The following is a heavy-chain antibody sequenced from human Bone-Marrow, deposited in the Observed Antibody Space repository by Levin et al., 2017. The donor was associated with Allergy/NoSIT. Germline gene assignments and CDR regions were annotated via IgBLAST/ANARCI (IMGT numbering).Heavy chain of an antibody. CDR2: IYYSGST. CDR3: ARDLGYGDSVGAFDI. J-gene: IGHJ3*02. V-gene: IGHV4-59*01. CDR1: GGSISSYY. D-gene: IGHD4-17*01. Sequence: PSETLSLTCTVSGGSISSYYWSWIRQPPGKGLEWIGYIYYSGSTNYNPSLKSRVTISVDTSKNQFSLKLSSVTAADTAVYYCARDLGYGDSVGAFDIWGQGTMVTVSS.